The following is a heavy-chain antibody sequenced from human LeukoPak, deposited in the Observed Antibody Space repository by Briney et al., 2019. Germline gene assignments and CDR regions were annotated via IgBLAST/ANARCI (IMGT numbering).Heavy chain of an antibody. D-gene: IGHD3-10*01. Sequence: PGGSLRLSCAPSRFTFIDYYMSSIRQAPGNGLERVSYISSSSSYTNYAYSLNGRFTISRDNAKNSLYLQMNSLRAEDTAVYYCARDNDGSGSYWFVYWGQGTLVTVSS. J-gene: IGHJ4*02. CDR3: ARDNDGSGSYWFVY. CDR1: RFTFIDYY. CDR2: ISSSSSYT. V-gene: IGHV3-11*06.